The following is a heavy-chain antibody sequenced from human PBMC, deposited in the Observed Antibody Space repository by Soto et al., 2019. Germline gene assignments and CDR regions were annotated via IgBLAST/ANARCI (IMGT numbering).Heavy chain of an antibody. CDR1: GFTFSSYG. CDR2: IWYDGSNK. V-gene: IGHV3-33*01. D-gene: IGHD1-26*01. Sequence: QVQLVESGGGVVQPGRSLRLSCAASGFTFSSYGMHWVRQAPGKGLEWVAVIWYDGSNKYYADSVKGRFTISRDNSKNTLYLQMNSLRAEDTAVYYCARDGGATGSYYFDYWGQGTLVTVSS. J-gene: IGHJ4*02. CDR3: ARDGGATGSYYFDY.